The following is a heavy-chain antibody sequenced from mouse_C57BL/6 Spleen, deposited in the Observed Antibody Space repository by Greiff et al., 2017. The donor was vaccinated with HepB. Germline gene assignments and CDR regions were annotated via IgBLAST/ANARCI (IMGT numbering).Heavy chain of an antibody. CDR1: GYTFTSYG. Sequence: QVQLQQSGAELARPGASVKLSCKASGYTFTSYGISWVKQRTGQGLEWIGEIYPRSGNAYYNEKFKGKATLTADKSSSTAYMELRSLTSEDSAVYFCARSDYYKDLSPYFDYWGQGTTLTVSS. CDR3: ARSDYYKDLSPYFDY. V-gene: IGHV1-81*01. CDR2: IYPRSGNA. J-gene: IGHJ2*01. D-gene: IGHD1-1*01.